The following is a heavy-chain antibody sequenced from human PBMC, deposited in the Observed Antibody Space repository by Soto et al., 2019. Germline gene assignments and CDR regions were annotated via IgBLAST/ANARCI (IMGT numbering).Heavy chain of an antibody. Sequence: GGSLRLSCAASGFTFSSYAMSWVRQAPGKGLEWVPAISGSGGSTYYADSVKGRFTISRDNSKNTLYLQMNSLRAEDTAVYYCAASYSSSWYYPYWGQGTLVTVSS. V-gene: IGHV3-23*01. CDR1: GFTFSSYA. D-gene: IGHD6-13*01. J-gene: IGHJ4*02. CDR2: ISGSGGST. CDR3: AASYSSSWYYPY.